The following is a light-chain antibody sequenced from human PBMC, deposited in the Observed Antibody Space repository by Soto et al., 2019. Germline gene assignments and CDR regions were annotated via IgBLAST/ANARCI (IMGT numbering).Light chain of an antibody. CDR2: NNN. J-gene: IGLJ3*02. CDR3: AGWDDTKSAWV. V-gene: IGLV1-47*02. Sequence: QSVLTQPPSASGTPGQRVAISCSGSSSNIGRNYVYWYQQFPGTTPKLLIHNNNQRPSGVPDRFSGSKSGTSASLAISGRRSEDEAAYYCAGWDDTKSAWVFGGGTKLTVL. CDR1: SSNIGRNY.